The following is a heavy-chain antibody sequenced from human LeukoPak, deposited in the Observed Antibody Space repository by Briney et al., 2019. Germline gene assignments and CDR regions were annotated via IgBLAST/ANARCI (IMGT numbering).Heavy chain of an antibody. D-gene: IGHD4-17*01. V-gene: IGHV3-21*01. CDR1: GFTFSSYS. CDR2: ISSSSSYI. CDR3: ARDRSDDYGNELFGY. J-gene: IGHJ4*02. Sequence: GGSLRLSCAASGFTFSSYSMNWVRQAPGKGLEWVSSISSSSSYIYYADSVKGRFTISRDNAKNSLYLQMNSLRAEDTAVYYCARDRSDDYGNELFGYWGQGTLVTVSS.